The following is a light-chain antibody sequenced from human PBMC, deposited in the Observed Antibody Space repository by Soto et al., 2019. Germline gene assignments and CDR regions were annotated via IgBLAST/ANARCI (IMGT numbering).Light chain of an antibody. CDR2: DAS. J-gene: IGKJ4*01. Sequence: EIVMTQSPVTLSVSTGERATLSCRASQSLGSTLAWYQQKPGQAPRLLIYDASTRATGIPARFSGSGSGTEFTLTISSLQSEDFAVYYCQQYKNWPLTFGGGTKVEIK. V-gene: IGKV3-15*01. CDR1: QSLGST. CDR3: QQYKNWPLT.